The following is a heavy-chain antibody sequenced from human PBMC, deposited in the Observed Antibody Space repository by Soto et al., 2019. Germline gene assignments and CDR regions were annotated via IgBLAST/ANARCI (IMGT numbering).Heavy chain of an antibody. J-gene: IGHJ6*02. Sequence: GGSLSLSCAASGFTFSSYAMHWVRQAPGKGLEWVAVISYDGSNKYYADSVKGRFTISRDNSKNTLYLQMNSLRAEDTAVYYCAREYGMDVWGQGTTVTVSS. CDR3: AREYGMDV. CDR2: ISYDGSNK. CDR1: GFTFSSYA. V-gene: IGHV3-30-3*01.